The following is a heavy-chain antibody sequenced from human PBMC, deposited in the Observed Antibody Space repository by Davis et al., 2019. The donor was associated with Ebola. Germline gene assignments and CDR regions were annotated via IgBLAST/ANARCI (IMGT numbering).Heavy chain of an antibody. CDR1: GYTFTSYV. CDR2: FSPYNGNT. CDR3: ARAPGIRGWAFSPATYYYGMDV. Sequence: ASVTVSCKASGYTFTSYVISWVRQAPGQGLEWMGWFSPYNGNTNSAQKFQGRVTITADKSTSTAYMELSSLRSEDTAVYYCARAPGIRGWAFSPATYYYGMDVWGQGTTVTVSS. D-gene: IGHD6-13*01. J-gene: IGHJ6*02. V-gene: IGHV1-18*01.